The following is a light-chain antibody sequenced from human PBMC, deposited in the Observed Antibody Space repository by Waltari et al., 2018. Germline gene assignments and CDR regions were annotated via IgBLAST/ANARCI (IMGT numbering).Light chain of an antibody. CDR1: HYNIGSVP. CDR2: SND. J-gene: IGLJ2*01. Sequence: QSVLTQAPSVSGTPGQRVTISCSGTHYNIGSVPVNWYQQVPGMSPKLLIYSNDQRPSGVPDRFSGSKSGTSASLAISGLQSEDEADYYCATWDGRVNGVLFGGGTKVTVL. V-gene: IGLV1-44*01. CDR3: ATWDGRVNGVL.